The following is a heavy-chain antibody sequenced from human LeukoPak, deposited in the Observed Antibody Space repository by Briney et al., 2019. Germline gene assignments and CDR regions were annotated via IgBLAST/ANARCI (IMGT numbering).Heavy chain of an antibody. Sequence: SETLSLTCTVSGGSISSSSYYWGWIRQPPGKGLEWIGSIYYSGSTNYNPSLKSRVTISVDTSKNQFSLKLSSVTAADTAVYYCARSPNYYDSSGYYVYYFDYWGQGTLVTVSS. J-gene: IGHJ4*02. CDR3: ARSPNYYDSSGYYVYYFDY. V-gene: IGHV4-39*07. CDR2: IYYSGST. CDR1: GGSISSSSYY. D-gene: IGHD3-22*01.